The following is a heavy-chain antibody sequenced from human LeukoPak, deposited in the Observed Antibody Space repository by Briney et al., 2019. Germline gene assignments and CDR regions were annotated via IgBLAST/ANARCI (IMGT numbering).Heavy chain of an antibody. CDR3: ATRDVVVAATEHDY. CDR2: INPNSGGT. V-gene: IGHV1-2*02. D-gene: IGHD2-15*01. J-gene: IGHJ4*02. Sequence: ASVKVPCTASGYTFTGYYMHWVRQAPGQGLEWMGWINPNSGGTNYAQKFQGRVTMTRDTSISTAYMELSRLRSDDTAVYYCATRDVVVAATEHDYWGQGTLVTVSS. CDR1: GYTFTGYY.